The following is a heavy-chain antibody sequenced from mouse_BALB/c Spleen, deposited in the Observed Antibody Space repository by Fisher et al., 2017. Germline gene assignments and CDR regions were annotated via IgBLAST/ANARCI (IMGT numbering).Heavy chain of an antibody. D-gene: IGHD2-4*01. Sequence: KFKGKATFTADTSSNTAYMQLSSLTSEDSAVYYCARYDYGYYAMDYWGQGTSVTVSS. V-gene: IGHV1-9*01. CDR3: ARYDYGYYAMDY. J-gene: IGHJ4*01.